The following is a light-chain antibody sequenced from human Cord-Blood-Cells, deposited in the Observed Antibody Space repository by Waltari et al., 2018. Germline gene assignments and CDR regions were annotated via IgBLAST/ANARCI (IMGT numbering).Light chain of an antibody. CDR2: DVS. V-gene: IGLV2-14*01. Sequence: QSALTQPASVSGSPGQSITISCTGTSSDVGGYNYVSWYQQHPGKAPKLMIYDVSNLPSWVSIRFSGLKSGNTASLTISGLQAEDEADYYCSSYTSSSTVVFGGGTKLTVL. J-gene: IGLJ2*01. CDR1: SSDVGGYNY. CDR3: SSYTSSSTVV.